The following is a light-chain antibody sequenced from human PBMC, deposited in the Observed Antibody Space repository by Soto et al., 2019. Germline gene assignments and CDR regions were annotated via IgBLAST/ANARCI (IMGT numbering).Light chain of an antibody. Sequence: EILMTQSPATLSVSPGERATLSCRASQSVDSNLAWYQQKPGQAPRLLIYGASTRATGIPDRFSGSRSGTDFTLTISRLEPEDFAVYYCQQYSSSPGTFGQGTKVDIK. CDR3: QQYSSSPGT. V-gene: IGKV3-20*01. CDR2: GAS. CDR1: QSVDSN. J-gene: IGKJ1*01.